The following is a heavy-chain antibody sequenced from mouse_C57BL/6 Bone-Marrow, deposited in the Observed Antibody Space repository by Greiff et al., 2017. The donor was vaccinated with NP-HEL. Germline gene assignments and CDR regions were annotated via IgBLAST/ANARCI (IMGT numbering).Heavy chain of an antibody. D-gene: IGHD2-10*02. Sequence: QVQLQQSGPELVKPGASVKISCKASGYAFSSSWMNWVKQRPGKGLEWIGRIYPGDGDTNYNGKFKGKATLTADKSSSTAYMQLSSLTSEDSAVYYCARKVWRGYFDDWGTGTTVTVSS. CDR1: GYAFSSSW. CDR2: IYPGDGDT. J-gene: IGHJ1*03. V-gene: IGHV1-82*01. CDR3: ARKVWRGYFDD.